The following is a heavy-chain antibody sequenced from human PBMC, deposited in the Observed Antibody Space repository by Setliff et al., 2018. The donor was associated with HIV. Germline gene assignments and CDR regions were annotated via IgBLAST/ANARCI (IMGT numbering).Heavy chain of an antibody. CDR2: IYSRGNT. V-gene: IGHV4-4*09. Sequence: SETLSLTCTVSGGSITDYFWSWIRQSPGKGLEWMGNIYSRGNTEYNPSLLNRFTMSLDTPRNKFSLKLSSVTAADTAVYYCARGPLLLYYWGQGTLVTVSS. D-gene: IGHD2-15*01. CDR1: GGSITDYF. CDR3: ARGPLLLYY. J-gene: IGHJ4*02.